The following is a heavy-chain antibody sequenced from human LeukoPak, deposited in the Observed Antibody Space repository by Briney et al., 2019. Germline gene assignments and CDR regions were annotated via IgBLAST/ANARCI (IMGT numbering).Heavy chain of an antibody. D-gene: IGHD6-6*01. Sequence: GGSLRVSCAASGFTISSYCMRWVRQGPGKGLVWVSRLNSDGSSTSYAHSVKGRFTIPRDNSKNTLYLQMNSLRAEDTAVYYCASHANFEYSSSSGFDYWGQGTLVTVSS. CDR3: ASHANFEYSSSSGFDY. V-gene: IGHV3-74*01. J-gene: IGHJ4*02. CDR1: GFTISSYC. CDR2: LNSDGSST.